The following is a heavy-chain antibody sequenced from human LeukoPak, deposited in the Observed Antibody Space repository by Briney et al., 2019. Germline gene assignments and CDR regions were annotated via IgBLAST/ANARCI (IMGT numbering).Heavy chain of an antibody. CDR1: GFTFDDYT. CDR2: ISWDGGST. CDR3: AKDEDSGYEGHFDY. D-gene: IGHD5-12*01. Sequence: GGSLRLSCAASGFTFDDYTMRWVRQAPGKGLEWVSLISWDGGSTYYADSVKGRFTISRDNSKNSLYLQMNSLRTEDTALYYCAKDEDSGYEGHFDYWGQGTLVTVSS. J-gene: IGHJ4*02. V-gene: IGHV3-43*01.